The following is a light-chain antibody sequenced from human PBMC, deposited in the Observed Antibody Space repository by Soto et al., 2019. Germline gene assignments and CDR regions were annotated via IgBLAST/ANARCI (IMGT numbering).Light chain of an antibody. CDR2: GAS. Sequence: EIVLTQSPGTLSLSPGERATLSCRASQSVRDSYLAWYQQKPGQAPRLLIYGASSRASGVPDRFSGSGSGTEFTLTISSLQSEDLAVYYCQQYGSSPRTVGQGTKVEIK. CDR1: QSVRDSY. CDR3: QQYGSSPRT. J-gene: IGKJ1*01. V-gene: IGKV3-20*01.